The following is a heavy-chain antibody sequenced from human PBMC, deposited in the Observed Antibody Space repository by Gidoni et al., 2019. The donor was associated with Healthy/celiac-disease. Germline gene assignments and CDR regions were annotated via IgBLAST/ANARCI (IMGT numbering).Heavy chain of an antibody. D-gene: IGHD1-26*01. CDR3: ARTGWELPLIDY. V-gene: IGHV1-69*04. CDR1: GGTFSSYA. J-gene: IGHJ4*02. CDR2: IIPILGIA. Sequence: QVQLVQSGAEVKKPGSSVKVSCKASGGTFSSYAISWVRQAPGQGLEWLGRIIPILGIANYAQKFQGRVTITADKSTSTAYMELSSLRSEDTAVYYCARTGWELPLIDYWGQGTLVTVSS.